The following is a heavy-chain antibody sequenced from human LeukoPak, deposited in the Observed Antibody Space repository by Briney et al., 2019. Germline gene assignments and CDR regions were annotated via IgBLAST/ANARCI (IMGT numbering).Heavy chain of an antibody. D-gene: IGHD1-26*01. CDR2: IEQDGSQK. CDR3: ARNSGSNPFDY. V-gene: IGHV3-7*01. CDR1: GFTLSSYW. Sequence: GGSLRLSCAASGFTLSSYWLSWVRQAPGKALEWVASIEQDGSQKYYVDSVRGRFTISRDNAKNSVYLQTNSLRVEDTAVYYCARNSGSNPFDYWGQGTLVTVSS. J-gene: IGHJ4*02.